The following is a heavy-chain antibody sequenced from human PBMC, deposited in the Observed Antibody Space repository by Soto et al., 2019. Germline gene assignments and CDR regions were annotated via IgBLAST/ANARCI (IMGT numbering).Heavy chain of an antibody. V-gene: IGHV4-39*01. CDR1: GGSISSSSYY. CDR2: IYYRGST. D-gene: IGHD5-12*01. J-gene: IGHJ4*02. Sequence: NPSETLSLTCTVSGGSISSSSYYWGWIRQPPGKGLEWIGSIYYRGSTYYNPSLKSRVTISVDTSKTPSSLKLSSVTAADTAVFYCAGHPIGYSGYDSDSRGQGTLVPAPQ. CDR3: AGHPIGYSGYDSDS.